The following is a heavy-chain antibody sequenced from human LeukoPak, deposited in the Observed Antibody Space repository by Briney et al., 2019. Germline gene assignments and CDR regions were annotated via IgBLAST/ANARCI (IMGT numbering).Heavy chain of an antibody. CDR1: GGSMSSYY. J-gene: IGHJ4*02. CDR2: VYHTGAS. V-gene: IGHV4-59*01. D-gene: IGHD2-8*01. CDR3: TRVVNGGHFDY. Sequence: SETLSLTCTVSGGSMSSYYWNWVRQPPGKGLEWIGYVYHTGASGYHPSLKSRVAMSLDTSKNQVSLNLRSVTAADTAVYFCTRVVNGGHFDYWGQGTLVTVSS.